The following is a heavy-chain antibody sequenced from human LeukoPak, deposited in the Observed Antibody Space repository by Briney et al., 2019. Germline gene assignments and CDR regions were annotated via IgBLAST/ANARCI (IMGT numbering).Heavy chain of an antibody. J-gene: IGHJ4*02. Sequence: SETLSLTCTVSGGFISSSSYYWGWIRQPPGKGLEWIGNIFYSGTTYYNPSLKSRVTISVDTSKNQFYLKMRSVTAADTAVYYCARVLRGGTYYFDYWGQGTLVTVSS. D-gene: IGHD2-15*01. CDR3: ARVLRGGTYYFDY. CDR2: IFYSGTT. V-gene: IGHV4-39*01. CDR1: GGFISSSSYY.